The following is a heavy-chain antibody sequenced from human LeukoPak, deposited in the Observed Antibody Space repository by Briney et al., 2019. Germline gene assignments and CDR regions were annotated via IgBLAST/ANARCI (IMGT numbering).Heavy chain of an antibody. CDR2: IWYGGSNK. CDR3: AKDQGYDFWSGYLDY. J-gene: IGHJ4*02. Sequence: GRSLRLSCAASGFTFSSYGMHWVRQAPGKGLEWVAVIWYGGSNKYYADSVKGRFTISRDNSKNTLYLQMNSLRAEDTAVYYCAKDQGYDFWSGYLDYWGQGTLVTVSS. V-gene: IGHV3-33*06. D-gene: IGHD3-3*01. CDR1: GFTFSSYG.